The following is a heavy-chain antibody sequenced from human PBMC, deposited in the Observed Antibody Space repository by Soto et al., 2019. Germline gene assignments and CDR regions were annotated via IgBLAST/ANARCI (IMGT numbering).Heavy chain of an antibody. CDR3: ARDDVLCDGGRCYGVTLDV. V-gene: IGHV3-66*01. CDR1: GFTVSSKY. J-gene: IGHJ6*04. Sequence: EVQLVESGGGLVQPGGSLRLSCAASGFTVSSKYMSWVRQAPGKGLEWVSLIQSGGPTYYADSVKGRFTISRDTSENTVHRQMDSLRAEDTAVYYCARDDVLCDGGRCYGVTLDVWGKGTTVTVSS. D-gene: IGHD2-15*01. CDR2: IQSGGPT.